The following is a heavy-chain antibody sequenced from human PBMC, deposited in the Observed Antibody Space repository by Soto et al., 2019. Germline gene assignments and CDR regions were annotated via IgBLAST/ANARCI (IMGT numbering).Heavy chain of an antibody. J-gene: IGHJ4*02. D-gene: IGHD3-16*02. CDR1: GFSLSTSGVG. Sequence: QITLKESGPTLVKHTQTLTLTCTFSGFSLSTSGVGVGWIRQPPGKALEWLALIYWDDDKRYSPSLKSRLTITKDTSKNQVVLTMTNMDPVDTATYYCAHSSNDYDYIWGSYRYCFDYWGQGTLVTVSS. V-gene: IGHV2-5*02. CDR3: AHSSNDYDYIWGSYRYCFDY. CDR2: IYWDDDK.